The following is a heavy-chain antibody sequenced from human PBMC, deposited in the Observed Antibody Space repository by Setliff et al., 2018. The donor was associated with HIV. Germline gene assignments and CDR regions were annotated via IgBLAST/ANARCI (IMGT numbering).Heavy chain of an antibody. CDR3: ARAPFYYGSGSYQTFDY. J-gene: IGHJ4*02. CDR2: SYYSGST. V-gene: IGHV4-31*03. Sequence: PSETLSLTCTVSGGSISSGGYYWSWIRQHPGKGLEWIGYSYYSGSTYYNPSLKSRVTISVDTSKNQFSLKLSTVIAADTAVYYCARAPFYYGSGSYQTFDYWGQGTLVTVSS. D-gene: IGHD3-10*01. CDR1: GGSISSGGYY.